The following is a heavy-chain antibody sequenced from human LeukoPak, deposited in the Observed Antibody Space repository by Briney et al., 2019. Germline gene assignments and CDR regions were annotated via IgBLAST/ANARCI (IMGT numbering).Heavy chain of an antibody. CDR1: GGSFSGYY. Sequence: SETLSLTCAVYGGSFSGYYWNWIRQPPGKGLEWIGEINHSGSTYYNLSLKSRVTISVDTSKNQFSLKLSSVTAADTAVYYCARDLDYDFWSGARWFDPWGQGTLVTVSS. J-gene: IGHJ5*02. CDR2: INHSGST. CDR3: ARDLDYDFWSGARWFDP. D-gene: IGHD3-3*01. V-gene: IGHV4-34*01.